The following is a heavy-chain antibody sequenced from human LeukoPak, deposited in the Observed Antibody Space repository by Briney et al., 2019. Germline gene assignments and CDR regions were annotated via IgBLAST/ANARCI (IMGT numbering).Heavy chain of an antibody. V-gene: IGHV4-59*01. CDR1: GGSISSFY. J-gene: IGHJ4*02. Sequence: SETLSLTCTVSGGSISSFYWSWIRQPPGKGLEWIGYIYYSWSTNYNPSLKSRVTISIDTSKNQFSLKLSSVTAADTAFYYCARVNWGAYFDYWGQGTLVTVSS. CDR3: ARVNWGAYFDY. CDR2: IYYSWST. D-gene: IGHD7-27*01.